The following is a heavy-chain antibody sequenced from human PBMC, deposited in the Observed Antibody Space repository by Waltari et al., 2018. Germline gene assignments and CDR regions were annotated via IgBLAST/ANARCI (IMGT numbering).Heavy chain of an antibody. D-gene: IGHD6-19*01. Sequence: QVQLQESGPGLVKPSETLSLTCTVSGGSISSYYWSWIRQPPGKGLEWIGYIYYSGSTNYNPSLKSRVTISVDTSKNQFSLKLSSVTAADTAVYYCARLVFSSGWYAGSMDVWGQGTTVTVSS. V-gene: IGHV4-59*01. CDR2: IYYSGST. CDR1: GGSISSYY. J-gene: IGHJ6*02. CDR3: ARLVFSSGWYAGSMDV.